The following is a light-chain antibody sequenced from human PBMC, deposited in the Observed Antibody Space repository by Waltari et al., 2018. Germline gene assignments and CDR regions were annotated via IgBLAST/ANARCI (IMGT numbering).Light chain of an antibody. Sequence: DIQMTQSPSSLSASVGDRVTITCRASQSIRNYLNWYQQKPGKVPELLIYADSSLQGGVPARFSGSGSGTEFTLTISSLQPEDFATYYCKQSYSSPYTFGQGTTLHIK. CDR2: ADS. CDR3: KQSYSSPYT. V-gene: IGKV1-39*01. J-gene: IGKJ2*01. CDR1: QSIRNY.